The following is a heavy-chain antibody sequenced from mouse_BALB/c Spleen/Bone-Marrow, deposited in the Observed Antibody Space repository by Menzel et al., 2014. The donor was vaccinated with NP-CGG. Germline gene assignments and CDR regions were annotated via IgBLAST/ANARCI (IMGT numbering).Heavy chain of an antibody. Sequence: EVKLVESGGGLVQPGGSMKLSCVATGFTFSNYWMNWVRQSPEKGLEWVAEIRLKSNNYATHYAESVKGRFTISRDDSKSSVYLQMNDLRAEDTGIYYCTSGFAYWGQATLVTVSA. V-gene: IGHV6-6*02. CDR3: TSGFAY. CDR2: IRLKSNNYAT. CDR1: GFTFSNYW. J-gene: IGHJ3*01.